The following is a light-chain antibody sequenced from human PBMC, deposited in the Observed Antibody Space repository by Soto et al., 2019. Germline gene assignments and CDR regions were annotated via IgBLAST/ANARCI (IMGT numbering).Light chain of an antibody. CDR3: ISYTGSSTSYV. J-gene: IGLJ1*01. CDR2: EVS. CDR1: SSDVGSYDH. Sequence: QSALTQPASVSGSPGQSITISCSGTSSDVGSYDHVAWYQQFPGKTPKLMIYEVSNRPSGVSSRFSGSKSGNTASLTISGLQAEAEADYYCISYTGSSTSYVFGRGTKVTVL. V-gene: IGLV2-14*01.